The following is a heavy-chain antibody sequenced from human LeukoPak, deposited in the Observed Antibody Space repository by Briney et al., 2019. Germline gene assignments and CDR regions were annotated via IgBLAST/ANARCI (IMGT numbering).Heavy chain of an antibody. Sequence: GGSLRLSCAASGFTFSSYAMHWVRQAPGKGLEGVAVISYDGSNKYYADSVKGRFTISRDNSKNTLYLQMNSLRAEDTAVYYCARDSSMYSSGLDAFDIWGQGTMVTVSS. D-gene: IGHD6-19*01. CDR1: GFTFSSYA. CDR3: ARDSSMYSSGLDAFDI. J-gene: IGHJ3*02. CDR2: ISYDGSNK. V-gene: IGHV3-30-3*01.